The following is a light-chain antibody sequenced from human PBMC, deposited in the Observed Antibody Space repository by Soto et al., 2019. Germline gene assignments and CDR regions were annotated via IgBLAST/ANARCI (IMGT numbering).Light chain of an antibody. J-gene: IGLJ1*01. CDR2: DVS. CDR1: SSDVGSYNY. V-gene: IGLV2-14*03. CDR3: SSYTTSGTLV. Sequence: QSALTQPASVSGSPGQSIIISCTGTSSDVGSYNYVSWYQHHPDKAPKFMIYDVSNRPSGVSNRFSGSKSGNTASLTISGLQAEDEADYYCSSYTTSGTLVFGSGTKVTVL.